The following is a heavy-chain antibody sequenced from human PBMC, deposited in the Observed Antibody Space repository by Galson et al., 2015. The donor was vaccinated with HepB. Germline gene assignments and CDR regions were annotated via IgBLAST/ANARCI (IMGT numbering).Heavy chain of an antibody. J-gene: IGHJ4*02. Sequence: SLRLSCAASGFSFTRYAMTWVRQAPGKGLEWVSNITSSGGNRYYTDSVKGRFTVSRDNSKNTLLLQLDSLRAEDTAMYFCAKDGIMVANNPYHLHYWGQGTLVTVSS. CDR1: GFSFTRYA. D-gene: IGHD2-15*01. CDR2: ITSSGGNR. V-gene: IGHV3-23*01. CDR3: AKDGIMVANNPYHLHY.